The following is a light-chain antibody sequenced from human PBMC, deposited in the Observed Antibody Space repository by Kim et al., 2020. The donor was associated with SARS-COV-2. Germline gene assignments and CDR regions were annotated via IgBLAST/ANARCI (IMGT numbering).Light chain of an antibody. Sequence: SYELTQPPSVSVSPGQTASITCSGDKLGDKYACWYQQKPGQSPVLVIYQDTKRPSGIPERFSGSNSGNTPTLTISGTQALDEADYYCQAWDSSTWV. CDR2: QDT. CDR3: QAWDSSTWV. J-gene: IGLJ3*02. CDR1: KLGDKY. V-gene: IGLV3-1*01.